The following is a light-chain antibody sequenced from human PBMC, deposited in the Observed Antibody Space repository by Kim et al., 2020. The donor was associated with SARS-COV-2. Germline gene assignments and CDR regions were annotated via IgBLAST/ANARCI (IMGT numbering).Light chain of an antibody. CDR3: SSYTSSNTYYV. J-gene: IGLJ1*01. CDR1: SSDIGGYKY. CDR2: DVS. Sequence: QSVVTQPASVSGSPGQSITISCTGTSSDIGGYKYVSWYQQHPGKAPKLMIYDVSKRPSGVANRFSGSKSGNTASLTISGLQAGDEADYYCSSYTSSNTYYVFGTGTKVTVL. V-gene: IGLV2-14*01.